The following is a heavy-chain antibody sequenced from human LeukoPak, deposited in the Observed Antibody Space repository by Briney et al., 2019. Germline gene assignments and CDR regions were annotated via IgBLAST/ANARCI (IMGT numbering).Heavy chain of an antibody. Sequence: GASVKVSCKASGYTFTGYYMHWVRQAPGQGLEWMGWINPNSGGTNYGQKFQGRVTMTRDTSISAAYMELSRLRSDDTAVYYCAREGMVRAGGWFDPWGQGTLVTVSS. V-gene: IGHV1-2*02. J-gene: IGHJ5*02. CDR3: AREGMVRAGGWFDP. CDR2: INPNSGGT. D-gene: IGHD3-10*01. CDR1: GYTFTGYY.